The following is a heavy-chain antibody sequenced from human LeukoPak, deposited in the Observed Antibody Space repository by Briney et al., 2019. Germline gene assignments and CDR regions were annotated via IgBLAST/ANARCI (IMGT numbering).Heavy chain of an antibody. CDR2: IREDGSEK. V-gene: IGHV3-7*01. CDR3: ARDRGTVDY. D-gene: IGHD1-1*01. CDR1: GFTFSTYW. Sequence: GGSLRLSCAASGFTFSTYWMTWVRQAPGKGLEWVASIREDGSEKYYVDSVKGRFTISRDNAQKSLYLEMNSLRVEDTAVYYCARDRGTVDYWGQGTLVTVSS. J-gene: IGHJ4*02.